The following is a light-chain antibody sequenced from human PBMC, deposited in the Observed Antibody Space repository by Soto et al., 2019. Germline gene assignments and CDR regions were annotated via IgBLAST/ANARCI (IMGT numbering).Light chain of an antibody. CDR1: QYINTR. CDR2: QTS. Sequence: EIVLTQSPATLSSFPGDRVTLSCRASQYINTRLAWYQHRPGQAPRLLIYQTSSRAAGIPARFSASGTGTDFTLTISDVQPEDFAVYCCHQRQSWPRTFGQGTKVDI. V-gene: IGKV3-11*01. CDR3: HQRQSWPRT. J-gene: IGKJ1*01.